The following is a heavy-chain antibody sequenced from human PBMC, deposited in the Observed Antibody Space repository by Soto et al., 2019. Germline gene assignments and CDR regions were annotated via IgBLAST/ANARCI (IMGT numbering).Heavy chain of an antibody. CDR3: ARDHDWSTTRS. D-gene: IGHD1-1*01. CDR2: ISSSSYI. V-gene: IGHV3-21*01. Sequence: GGSLRLSCAASGFTFSSYSMNWVRQAPGKGLEWVSSISSSSYIYYADSVKGRFTISRDNAKNSLYLQMNSLRAEDTAVYYCARDHDWSTTRSWGQGTLVTVSS. J-gene: IGHJ5*02. CDR1: GFTFSSYS.